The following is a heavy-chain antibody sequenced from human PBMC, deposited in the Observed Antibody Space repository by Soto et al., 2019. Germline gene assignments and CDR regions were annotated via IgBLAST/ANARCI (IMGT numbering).Heavy chain of an antibody. Sequence: SGPTLVKPTQTLTLTCTFSGFSLSTSGVGVGWIRQPPGKALEWLALIYWDDDKRYSPSLKSRLTITKDTSKNQVVLTMTNMDPVDTATYYCAHRPRSSVLLWFGEGVLWDWFDPWGQGTLVTVSS. CDR2: IYWDDDK. V-gene: IGHV2-5*02. CDR3: AHRPRSSVLLWFGEGVLWDWFDP. D-gene: IGHD3-10*01. CDR1: GFSLSTSGVG. J-gene: IGHJ5*02.